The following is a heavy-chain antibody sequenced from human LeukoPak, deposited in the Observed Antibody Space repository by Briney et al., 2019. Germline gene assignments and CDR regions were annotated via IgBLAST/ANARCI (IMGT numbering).Heavy chain of an antibody. D-gene: IGHD5-18*01. Sequence: SETLSLTCTVSGGTISSYYWSWIRQPPGKGLEWIGYIYYSGSTNYNPSLKSRVTISVDTSKNQFSLKLSSVTAADTAVYYCARDGGQRGYSYGYALDFDYWGQGTLVTVSS. CDR1: GGTISSYY. J-gene: IGHJ4*02. CDR2: IYYSGST. CDR3: ARDGGQRGYSYGYALDFDY. V-gene: IGHV4-59*01.